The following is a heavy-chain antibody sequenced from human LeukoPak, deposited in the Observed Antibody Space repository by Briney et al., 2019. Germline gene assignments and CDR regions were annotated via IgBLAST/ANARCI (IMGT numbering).Heavy chain of an antibody. J-gene: IGHJ4*02. CDR2: ISYDGSNK. V-gene: IGHV3-30*01. Sequence: GGSLRLSCAASGFTVSSNYMSWVRQAPGKGLEWVAVISYDGSNKYYADSVKGRFTISRDNSKNTLYLQMNSLRAEDTAVYYCARDTDGGWSYNAFDYWGQGTLVTVSS. CDR1: GFTVSSNY. D-gene: IGHD1-26*01. CDR3: ARDTDGGWSYNAFDY.